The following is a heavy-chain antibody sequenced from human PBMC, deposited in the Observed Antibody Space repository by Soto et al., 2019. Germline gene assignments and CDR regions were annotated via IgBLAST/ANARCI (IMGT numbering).Heavy chain of an antibody. CDR2: VFPDDSDV. D-gene: IGHD7-27*01. J-gene: IGHJ6*02. CDR1: GYTFTLYW. V-gene: IGHV5-51*01. CDR3: ARHLTGDLGRGMDV. Sequence: PGESLKLSCRGSGYTFTLYWIGWVLQMPGKGLELMGIVFPDDSDVRYSPSFQGQVTISADKSINIAYLQWSALRASDTAMYYCARHLTGDLGRGMDVWGRGTTVTVSS.